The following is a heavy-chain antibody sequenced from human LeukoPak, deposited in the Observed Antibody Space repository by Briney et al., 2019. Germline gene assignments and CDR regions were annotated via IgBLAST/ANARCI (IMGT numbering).Heavy chain of an antibody. CDR3: AVSIEARPDLSY. V-gene: IGHV4-39*01. D-gene: IGHD6-6*01. CDR2: IYYSGST. CDR1: GGSISSSSYY. Sequence: SETLSLTCTVSGGSISSSSYYWGWIRQPPGKGLEWIGSIYYSGSTYYNPSLKSRVTISVDTSKNQFSLKLSSVTAADTAVYYCAVSIEARPDLSYWGQGTLVTVSS. J-gene: IGHJ4*02.